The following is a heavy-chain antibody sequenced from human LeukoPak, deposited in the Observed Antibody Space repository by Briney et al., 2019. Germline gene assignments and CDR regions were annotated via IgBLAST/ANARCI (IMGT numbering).Heavy chain of an antibody. CDR2: ISSSSSYI. D-gene: IGHD6-6*01. Sequence: GGSLRLSCAAPGFTFSSYSMNWVRQAPGKGLEWVSSISSSSSYIYYADSVKGRFTISRDNAKNSLYLQMNSLRAEDTAVYYCARVFPYSSSSSYYYYGMDVWGQGTTVTVSS. CDR3: ARVFPYSSSSSYYYYGMDV. V-gene: IGHV3-21*01. J-gene: IGHJ6*02. CDR1: GFTFSSYS.